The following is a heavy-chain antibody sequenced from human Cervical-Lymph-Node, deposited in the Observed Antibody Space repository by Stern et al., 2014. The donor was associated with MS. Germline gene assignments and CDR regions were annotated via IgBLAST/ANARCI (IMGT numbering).Heavy chain of an antibody. CDR3: AREVTAMVIGGNWFDP. D-gene: IGHD5-18*01. CDR1: GFTVSSNY. Sequence: EVQLVESGGGLIQPGGSLRLSCAASGFTVSSNYMSWVRQAPGKGLEWVSFIYSDDSTYYADSVKGRFTISRDNSKNTLYLQMNSLRVEDTAVYYCAREVTAMVIGGNWFDPWGQGTLVTVSS. J-gene: IGHJ5*02. CDR2: IYSDDST. V-gene: IGHV3-53*01.